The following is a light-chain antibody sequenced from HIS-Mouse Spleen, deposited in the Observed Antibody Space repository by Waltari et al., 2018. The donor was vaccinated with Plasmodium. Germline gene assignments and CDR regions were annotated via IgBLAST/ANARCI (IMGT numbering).Light chain of an antibody. CDR3: SSYAGSNNLV. CDR1: SSDVGGYHY. Sequence: QSALTQPPSASGSPGQSVTIPCTGTSSDVGGYHYVSWYHQHPGKAPKLMIYEVSKRPSGVPDRCSGSKSGNTASLTVSGLQAEDEADYYCSSYAGSNNLVFGGGTKLTVL. V-gene: IGLV2-8*01. CDR2: EVS. J-gene: IGLJ2*01.